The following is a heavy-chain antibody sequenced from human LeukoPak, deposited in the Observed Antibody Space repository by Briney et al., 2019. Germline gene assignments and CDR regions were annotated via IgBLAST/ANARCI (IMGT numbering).Heavy chain of an antibody. J-gene: IGHJ6*03. D-gene: IGHD4-17*01. CDR1: GFTFDDYG. Sequence: PGGSLRLSCAASGFTFDDYGMSWVRQAPGKGLEWVSGINWNGGSTGYADSVKGRFTISRDNAKNSLYLQMNSLRAEDTALYYCARGASWITVTTFNYYYYYMDVWGKGTTVTVSS. CDR3: ARGASWITVTTFNYYYYYMDV. V-gene: IGHV3-20*04. CDR2: INWNGGST.